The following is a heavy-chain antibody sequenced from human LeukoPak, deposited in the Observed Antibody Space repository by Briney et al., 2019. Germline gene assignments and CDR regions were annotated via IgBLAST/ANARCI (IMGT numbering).Heavy chain of an antibody. V-gene: IGHV4-59*01. J-gene: IGHJ3*02. D-gene: IGHD6-25*01. CDR2: IDYSGST. CDR3: ARARRSSGRPDAFDI. Sequence: SETLSLTCTVSGVSTSSYYWSWIRQPPGQGLEWIGYIDYSGSTNYNPSLKSRVTISVDTSKNQFSLKLSPVTAADTAVYHCARARRSSGRPDAFDIWGQGTMVTVSS. CDR1: GVSTSSYY.